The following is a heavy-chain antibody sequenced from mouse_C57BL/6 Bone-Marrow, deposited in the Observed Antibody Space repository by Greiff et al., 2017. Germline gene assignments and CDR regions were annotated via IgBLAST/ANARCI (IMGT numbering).Heavy chain of an antibody. CDR2: IWTGGGT. V-gene: IGHV2-9-1*01. D-gene: IGHD2-12*01. CDR1: GFSFTSYA. J-gene: IGHJ3*01. CDR3: ARNYDGGWFAY. Sequence: VHLVESGPGLVAPSQSLSITCTVSGFSFTSYAISWVRQTPGQGLEWLGVIWTGGGTNYNSAIKSRLSISKDNSKSQVFLKMNSLQTDDTARYYCARNYDGGWFAYWGQGTLVTVSA.